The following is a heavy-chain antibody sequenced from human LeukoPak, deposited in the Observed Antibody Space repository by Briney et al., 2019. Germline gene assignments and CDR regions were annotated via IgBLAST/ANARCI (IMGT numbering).Heavy chain of an antibody. Sequence: SETLSLTCTVSGGSISRYYWSWIRQPPGKGLEWIGYISYSGSTKYNPSLMSRVTISVDTPKNQFSLKLSSATAADTAVYYCARLDYYHFDYWGQGTVVTVSS. CDR3: ARLDYYHFDY. V-gene: IGHV4-59*01. CDR2: ISYSGST. J-gene: IGHJ4*02. CDR1: GGSISRYY. D-gene: IGHD3-22*01.